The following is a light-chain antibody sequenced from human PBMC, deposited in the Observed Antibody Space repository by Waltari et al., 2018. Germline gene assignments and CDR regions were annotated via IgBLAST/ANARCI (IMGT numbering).Light chain of an antibody. CDR2: YAS. J-gene: IGKJ3*01. Sequence: DIQMTQSPSSLSASVGDRVTITCRASQAINSYLNWSQHKPGKAPKALIYYASSLETGVPSRFRGSRSGADYTLTISILQPEDTATYYCQQYNNSPFTFGPGTKLDIK. V-gene: IGKV1-33*01. CDR3: QQYNNSPFT. CDR1: QAINSY.